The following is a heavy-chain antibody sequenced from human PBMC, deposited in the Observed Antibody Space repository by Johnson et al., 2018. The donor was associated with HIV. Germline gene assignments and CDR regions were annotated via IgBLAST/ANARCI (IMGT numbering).Heavy chain of an antibody. D-gene: IGHD3-10*01. Sequence: QVQLVESGGGLVKPGGSLRLSCAASGFTFSDYYMSWIRQAPGKGLEWVSYISSSGSTIYYADSVKGRFTISRDNSKNTLFLQMNSLRAEDTALYYCARGNYYGSGSYGAFDIWGQGTMVTVSS. CDR3: ARGNYYGSGSYGAFDI. J-gene: IGHJ3*02. CDR2: ISSSGSTI. CDR1: GFTFSDYY. V-gene: IGHV3-11*01.